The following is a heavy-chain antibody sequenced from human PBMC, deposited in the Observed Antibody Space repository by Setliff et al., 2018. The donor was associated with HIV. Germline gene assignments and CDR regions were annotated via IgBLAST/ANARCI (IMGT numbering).Heavy chain of an antibody. CDR3: ARIGDTSGYYFYIFDL. CDR1: GYIFTGYW. D-gene: IGHD3-22*01. CDR2: VHPVDSDV. V-gene: IGHV5-51*01. Sequence: GESLKISCQGSGYIFTGYWVGWVRQMAGKGLEWMGMVHPVDSDVRYSPSFEGQVTISADKSTSTAYLQWTGLKASDTAMYYCARIGDTSGYYFYIFDLWGQGTMVTVSS. J-gene: IGHJ3*01.